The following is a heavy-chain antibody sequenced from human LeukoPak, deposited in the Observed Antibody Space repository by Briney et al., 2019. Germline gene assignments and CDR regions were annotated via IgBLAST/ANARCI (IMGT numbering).Heavy chain of an antibody. CDR1: GFTFSSYS. V-gene: IGHV3-21*01. J-gene: IGHJ4*02. CDR3: ARDPGISEAGTVGHFDY. D-gene: IGHD6-13*01. Sequence: GGSLRLSCAASGFTFSSYSMNWVRQAPGKGLEWVSSISSSSSYIYYADSVKGRFTISRDNAKNSLYLQMNSLRAEDTAVYYCARDPGISEAGTVGHFDYWGQGTLVTVSS. CDR2: ISSSSSYI.